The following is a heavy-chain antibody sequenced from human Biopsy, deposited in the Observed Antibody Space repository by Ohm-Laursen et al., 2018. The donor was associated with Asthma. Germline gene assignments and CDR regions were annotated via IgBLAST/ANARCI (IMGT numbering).Heavy chain of an antibody. D-gene: IGHD3-3*01. CDR2: ISYDGSNK. J-gene: IGHJ4*02. CDR1: GFTFSSYG. CDR3: ASQSSGPDFWSGYYYFDY. V-gene: IGHV3-30*03. Sequence: SLRLSCAASGFTFSSYGMHWVRQAPGKGLEWVAVISYDGSNKYYADSVKGRFTISRDNSKNTLYLQMNSLRAEDTAVYYCASQSSGPDFWSGYYYFDYWDRGTLVTVSS.